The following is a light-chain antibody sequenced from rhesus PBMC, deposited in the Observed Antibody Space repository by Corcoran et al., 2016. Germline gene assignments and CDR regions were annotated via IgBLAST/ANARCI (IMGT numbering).Light chain of an antibody. CDR2: FAD. CDR3: QVWDTSRDQYI. J-gene: IGLJ1*01. CDR1: NIGNNN. V-gene: IGLV3-44*01. Sequence: SYDLTQPPSVSVSPGQTARITCGGDNIGNNNVHWYQQKPPQAPLLVIYFADERPSGIPEQFSGSKSATTATLTISGVEAGDEADYFCQVWDTSRDQYIFGGGTRLTVL.